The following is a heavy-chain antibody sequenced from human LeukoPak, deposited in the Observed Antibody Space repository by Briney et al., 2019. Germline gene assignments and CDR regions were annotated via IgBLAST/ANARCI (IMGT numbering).Heavy chain of an antibody. J-gene: IGHJ2*01. CDR3: ARGTRVSVNNWYFDL. CDR2: IRAYNGNT. CDR1: GYTFTSYG. V-gene: IGHV1-18*01. D-gene: IGHD1-14*01. Sequence: ASVKVSCMACGYTFTSYGISWVRPAPGQGREWMGWIRAYNGNTNYVQKLQGRVTMTTDTSTSTAYMELRSLRSDDTAVYYGARGTRVSVNNWYFDLWGRGTLVTVSS.